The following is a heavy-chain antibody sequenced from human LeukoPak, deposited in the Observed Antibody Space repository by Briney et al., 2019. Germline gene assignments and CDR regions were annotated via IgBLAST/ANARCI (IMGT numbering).Heavy chain of an antibody. CDR3: AREKVWGYYYYGMDV. Sequence: SETLSLTCTVSGGSIDSHYWSWNRQSAGKGLEWIGRFFTGGSTYYNPSLESRVTMSVDTSKNQFSLKLRSVTAADTAVYYCAREKVWGYYYYGMDVWGQGTTVTVSS. J-gene: IGHJ6*02. D-gene: IGHD3-22*01. CDR1: GGSIDSHY. CDR2: FFTGGST. V-gene: IGHV4-4*07.